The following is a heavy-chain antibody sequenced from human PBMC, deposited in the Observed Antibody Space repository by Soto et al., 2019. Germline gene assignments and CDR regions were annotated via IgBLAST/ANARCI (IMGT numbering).Heavy chain of an antibody. CDR3: ARVRGPEYSSGWYYFDY. D-gene: IGHD6-19*01. J-gene: IGHJ4*02. V-gene: IGHV4-59*01. CDR1: GGSISSYY. Sequence: PSETLSLTCTVAGGSISSYYWSWIRQHPGKGLEWIGYIYYSGSTNYNPSLKSRVTISVDTSKNQFSLKLSSVTAADTAVYYCARVRGPEYSSGWYYFDYWGQGTLVTVSS. CDR2: IYYSGST.